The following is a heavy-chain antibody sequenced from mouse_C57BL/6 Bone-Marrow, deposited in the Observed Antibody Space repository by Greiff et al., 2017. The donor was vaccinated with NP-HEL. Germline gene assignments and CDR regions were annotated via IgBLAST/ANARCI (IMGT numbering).Heavy chain of an antibody. J-gene: IGHJ1*03. V-gene: IGHV1-5*01. CDR3: TRIPVVATNFDV. CDR2: IYPGNSDT. D-gene: IGHD1-1*01. CDR1: GYTFTSYW. Sequence: EVMLVESGTVLARPGASVKMSCKTSGYTFTSYWMHWVKQRPGQGLEWIGAIYPGNSDTSYNQKFKGKAKLTAVTSASTAYMELSSLTNEDSAVYYCTRIPVVATNFDVWGTGTTVTVSS.